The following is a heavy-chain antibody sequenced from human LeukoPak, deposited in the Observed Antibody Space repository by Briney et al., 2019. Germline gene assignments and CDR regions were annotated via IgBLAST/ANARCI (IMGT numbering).Heavy chain of an antibody. Sequence: PGGSLRLSCAVSGFTFSSYSMNWVRQAPGKGLEWVSSISSSSSYIYYADSVKGRFTISRDNAKNSLYLQMNSLRAEDTAVYYCASDVSGWYDFDYWGQGTLVTVSS. V-gene: IGHV3-21*01. CDR3: ASDVSGWYDFDY. D-gene: IGHD6-19*01. J-gene: IGHJ4*02. CDR2: ISSSSSYI. CDR1: GFTFSSYS.